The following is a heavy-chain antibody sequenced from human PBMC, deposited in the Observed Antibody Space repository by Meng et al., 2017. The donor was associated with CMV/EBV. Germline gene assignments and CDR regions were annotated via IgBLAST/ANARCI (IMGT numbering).Heavy chain of an antibody. J-gene: IGHJ4*02. CDR2: IYYSGST. V-gene: IGHV4-30-4*08. CDR1: GGSIGSGDYY. D-gene: IGHD2-2*01. CDR3: ARVGRTSCYDY. Sequence: QWRLQGPGPGLVKPSHTLSLTCTVSGGSIGSGDYYWSWIRQPPGKGLEWIGYIYYSGSTYYNPSLKSRVTISVDTSKNQFSLKLSSVTAADTAVYYCARVGRTSCYDYWGQGTLVTVSS.